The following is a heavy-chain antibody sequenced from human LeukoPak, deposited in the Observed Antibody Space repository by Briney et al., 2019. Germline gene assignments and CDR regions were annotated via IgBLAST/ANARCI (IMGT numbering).Heavy chain of an antibody. J-gene: IGHJ4*02. V-gene: IGHV3-23*01. CDR1: GFTFSSYT. CDR3: AKDGGLWVSAHWGDS. D-gene: IGHD7-27*01. Sequence: PGGSLRLSCTASGFTFSSYTMSWVRQAPGKGLKWVSTITTGGPNTYYADSVKGRFTVSRDDSKNTLYLQMNSLRAEDTAVYYCAKDGGLWVSAHWGDSWGRGTLGTVSS. CDR2: ITTGGPNT.